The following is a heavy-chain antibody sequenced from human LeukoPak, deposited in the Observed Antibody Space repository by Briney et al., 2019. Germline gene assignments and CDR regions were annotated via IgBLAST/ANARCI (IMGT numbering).Heavy chain of an antibody. CDR3: AREGSGWYGNFDY. CDR1: GYTFTGYY. CDR2: INPDSGGT. V-gene: IGHV1-2*02. D-gene: IGHD6-19*01. Sequence: ASVKVSCKASGYTFTGYYMHWVRQAPGQGLEWMGWINPDSGGTNYAQKSQGRVTMTRDTSISTAYMEVSRLRSDDTAVYYCAREGSGWYGNFDYWGQGTLVTVSS. J-gene: IGHJ4*02.